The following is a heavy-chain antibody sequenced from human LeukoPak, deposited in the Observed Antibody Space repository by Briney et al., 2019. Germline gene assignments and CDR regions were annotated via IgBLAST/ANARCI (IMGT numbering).Heavy chain of an antibody. Sequence: SETLSLTCTVSGGSISSYYWSWIRRPPGKGLEWVGYIYYSGSTNYNPSLKSRVTISVDTSKNQFSLKLSSVTAADTAVYYCARRGYDFWSGYYFDYWGQGTLVTVSS. CDR1: GGSISSYY. CDR3: ARRGYDFWSGYYFDY. V-gene: IGHV4-59*08. CDR2: IYYSGST. D-gene: IGHD3-3*01. J-gene: IGHJ4*02.